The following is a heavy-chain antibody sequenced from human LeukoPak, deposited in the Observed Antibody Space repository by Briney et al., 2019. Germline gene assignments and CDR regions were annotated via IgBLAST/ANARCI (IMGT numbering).Heavy chain of an antibody. Sequence: SETLSLTCAVYGGSFSGYYWSWIRQPPGKGLEWIGEINHSGSTNYNPSLKSRVTISVDTSKNQFSLKLSSVTAADTAVYYCARVVVATMWAFDIWGQGTMVTVSS. CDR1: GGSFSGYY. CDR3: ARVVVATMWAFDI. V-gene: IGHV4-34*01. J-gene: IGHJ3*02. D-gene: IGHD5-12*01. CDR2: INHSGST.